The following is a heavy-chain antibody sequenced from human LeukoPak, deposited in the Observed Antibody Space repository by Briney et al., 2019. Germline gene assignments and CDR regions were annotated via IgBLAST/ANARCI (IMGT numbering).Heavy chain of an antibody. D-gene: IGHD2-15*01. J-gene: IGHJ4*02. CDR3: AGYCGADSCYSGLDY. V-gene: IGHV3-23*01. CDR1: GFTFSSYV. Sequence: GGSLRLSCAASGFTFSSYVMTWVRRAPGRGLEWVSSIGNSGRDTYYADSMKGRFTISRDNSKSTLFLHMSSLRAGDTAIYYWAGYCGADSCYSGLDYWGQGALVTVSS. CDR2: IGNSGRDT.